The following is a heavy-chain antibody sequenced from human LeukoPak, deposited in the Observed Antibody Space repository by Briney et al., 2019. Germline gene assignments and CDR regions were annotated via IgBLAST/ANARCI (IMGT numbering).Heavy chain of an antibody. CDR1: GGSISSYY. D-gene: IGHD4-11*01. CDR3: ASSTVTMDLFDP. Sequence: SETLSLTCTVSGGSISSYYWSWIRQPPGKGLEWIGYIYDSGSTNYNPSLKTRVTISVDTSKNQFSLKLSSVTAADTAVYYCASSTVTMDLFDPWGQGTLVTVSS. V-gene: IGHV4-59*01. CDR2: IYDSGST. J-gene: IGHJ5*02.